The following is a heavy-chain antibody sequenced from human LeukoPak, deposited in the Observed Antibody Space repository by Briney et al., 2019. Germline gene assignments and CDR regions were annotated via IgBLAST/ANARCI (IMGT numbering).Heavy chain of an antibody. CDR1: GYTFTSYA. CDR2: INAGNGNT. Sequence: ASVKVSCKASGYTFTSYAMHWVRQAPGQRLEWMGWINAGNGNTKYSQKFQGRVTITRDTSASTAYMELSSLRSEDTAVYYCARAATMVRGVNFDPWGQGTLVTVSS. V-gene: IGHV1-3*01. J-gene: IGHJ5*02. CDR3: ARAATMVRGVNFDP. D-gene: IGHD3-10*01.